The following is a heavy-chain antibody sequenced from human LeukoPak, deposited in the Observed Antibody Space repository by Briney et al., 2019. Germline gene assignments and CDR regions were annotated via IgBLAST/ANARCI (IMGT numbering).Heavy chain of an antibody. V-gene: IGHV4-61*02. CDR1: GGSISSGSYY. CDR3: ARTYSSGWYRYFDY. D-gene: IGHD6-19*01. J-gene: IGHJ4*02. CDR2: IYRSGSS. Sequence: PSQTLSLTCTVSGGSISSGSYYWNWIRQPAGKGLEWIGRIYRSGSSNYNPSLKSRVTVSVDTSKNQFSLRLSSVTAADTAVYYCARTYSSGWYRYFDYWGQGTLVTVSS.